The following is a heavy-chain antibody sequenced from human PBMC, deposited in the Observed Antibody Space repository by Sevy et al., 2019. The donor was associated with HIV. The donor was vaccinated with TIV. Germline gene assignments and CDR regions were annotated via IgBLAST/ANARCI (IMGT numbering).Heavy chain of an antibody. D-gene: IGHD3-22*01. CDR1: GFTFSSYA. V-gene: IGHV3-30-3*01. J-gene: IGHJ3*02. CDR2: ISYDGSNK. Sequence: GGSLRLSCAASGFTFSSYAMHWVRQAPGKGLEWMAVISYDGSNKYYADSVKGRFTISRDNSKNTLYLQMNSLRAEDTAVYYCAREAMYRYYDSSREGAFDIWGQGTMVTVSS. CDR3: AREAMYRYYDSSREGAFDI.